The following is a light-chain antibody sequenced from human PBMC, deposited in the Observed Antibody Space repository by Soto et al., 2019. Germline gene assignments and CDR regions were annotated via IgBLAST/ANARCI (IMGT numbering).Light chain of an antibody. CDR1: SSDVGGFDW. V-gene: IGLV2-8*01. J-gene: IGLJ1*01. CDR2: DVT. Sequence: QSALTQPPSASGSPGQSVTISCTGSSSDVGGFDWVSWYQQHPGKVPKLMIYDVTKRPSGVPDRFSGSKSGNTASPTVSGLQAEDEADYYCCSYAGTRAVFGTGTKLTVL. CDR3: CSYAGTRAV.